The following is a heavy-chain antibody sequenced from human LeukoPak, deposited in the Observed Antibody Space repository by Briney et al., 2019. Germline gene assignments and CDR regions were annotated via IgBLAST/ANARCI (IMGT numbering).Heavy chain of an antibody. CDR3: ARDWYCSSTSCYRSRYYYGMDV. J-gene: IGHJ6*02. V-gene: IGHV1-18*01. CDR1: GYTFTSYG. CDR2: ISAYNGNT. Sequence: ASVKVPCKASGYTFTSYGISWVRQAPGQGLEWMGWISAYNGNTNYAQKLQGRVTITTDTSTSTAYMELRSLRSDDTAVYYCARDWYCSSTSCYRSRYYYGMDVWGQETTVTVSS. D-gene: IGHD2-2*02.